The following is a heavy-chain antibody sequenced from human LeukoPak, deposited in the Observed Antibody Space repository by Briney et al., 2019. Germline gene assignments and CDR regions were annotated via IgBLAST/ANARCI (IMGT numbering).Heavy chain of an antibody. CDR1: GFTFSSYS. Sequence: PGGSLRLSCAASGFTFSSYSMNWVRQAPGKGLEWVSSISSSSSYIYYADSVKGRFTISRDNAKNSLYLQMNSLRAEDTAVYYCARVLYYYDSSGQEWSLGMDVWGQGTTVTVSS. CDR2: ISSSSSYI. D-gene: IGHD3-22*01. V-gene: IGHV3-21*01. J-gene: IGHJ6*02. CDR3: ARVLYYYDSSGQEWSLGMDV.